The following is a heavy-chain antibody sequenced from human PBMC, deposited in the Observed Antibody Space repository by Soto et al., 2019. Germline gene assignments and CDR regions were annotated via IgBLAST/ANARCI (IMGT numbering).Heavy chain of an antibody. J-gene: IGHJ6*02. CDR1: GFTFSNYA. V-gene: IGHV3-23*01. D-gene: IGHD3-16*01. CDR2: ISGTGIPT. CDR3: AREDSNFAGVHTDV. Sequence: GGSLRLSCAASGFTFSNYAMSWLRQAPGKGLEWVSGISGTGIPTYYADSVKGQFTISRDNSENTVFLQMNSLRAEDTAVYYCAREDSNFAGVHTDVWGQGTTVTVSS.